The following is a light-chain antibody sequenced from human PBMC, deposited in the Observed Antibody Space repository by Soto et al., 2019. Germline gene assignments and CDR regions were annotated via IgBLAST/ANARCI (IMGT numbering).Light chain of an antibody. Sequence: DIQMTQSPSSLSASVGDRVTITCRASQSISSYLNLYQQKPGKAPKLLIYAASSLQSGVPSRFSGSGSRTDFTLSISSVQPEDFSSYYCQQSYSTPPTFGQGTKLEIK. J-gene: IGKJ2*01. CDR3: QQSYSTPPT. CDR1: QSISSY. V-gene: IGKV1-39*01. CDR2: AAS.